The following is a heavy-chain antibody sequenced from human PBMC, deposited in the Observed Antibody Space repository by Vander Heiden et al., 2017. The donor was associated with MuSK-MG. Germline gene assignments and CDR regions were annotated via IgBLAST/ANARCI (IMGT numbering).Heavy chain of an antibody. CDR2: INHSGST. CDR3: ARDIYYYYYYGMDV. V-gene: IGHV4-34*01. J-gene: IGHJ6*02. D-gene: IGHD2-21*01. Sequence: QVQLQQWGAGLLKPSATLSLTCAVYGGSFSGYYWSWIRQPPGKGLEWIGEINHSGSTNYNPSLKSRVTISVDTSKNQFSLKLSSVTAADTAVYYCARDIYYYYYYGMDVWGQGTTVTVSS. CDR1: GGSFSGYY.